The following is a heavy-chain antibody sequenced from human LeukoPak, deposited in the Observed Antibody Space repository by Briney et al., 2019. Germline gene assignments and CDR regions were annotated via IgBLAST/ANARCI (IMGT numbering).Heavy chain of an antibody. D-gene: IGHD3-22*01. CDR1: GCTFTGYY. V-gene: IGHV1-2*02. Sequence: ASVKVSCKASGCTFTGYYMHWVRQAPGQGLEWMGWINPNSGGTNYAQKFQGRVTMTRDTSISTAYVELSRLRSDDTAVYYCARDQSWAYYYDSSGYSHTNEYYFDYWGQGTLVTVSS. CDR2: INPNSGGT. J-gene: IGHJ4*02. CDR3: ARDQSWAYYYDSSGYSHTNEYYFDY.